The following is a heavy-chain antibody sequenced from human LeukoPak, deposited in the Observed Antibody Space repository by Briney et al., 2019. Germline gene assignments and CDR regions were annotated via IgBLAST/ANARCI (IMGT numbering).Heavy chain of an antibody. J-gene: IGHJ4*02. Sequence: PGGSLRLSCAASGFTFSSYAMSWVRQAPGKGLEWVSAISGSGGSTYYADSVKARFTISRDNSKNTLYLQMNSLRAEDTAVYYCAKDTYYYDSSGYYPYYFDYWGQGTLVTVSS. CDR1: GFTFSSYA. CDR2: ISGSGGST. V-gene: IGHV3-23*01. D-gene: IGHD3-22*01. CDR3: AKDTYYYDSSGYYPYYFDY.